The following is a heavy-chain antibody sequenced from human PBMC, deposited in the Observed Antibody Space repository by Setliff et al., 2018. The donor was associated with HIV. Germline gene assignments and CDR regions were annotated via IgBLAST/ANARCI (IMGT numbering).Heavy chain of an antibody. D-gene: IGHD3-16*01. CDR1: GGSIRSYY. CDR2: IFDSGSA. Sequence: PSETLSLTCTVSGGSIRSYYWNWIRQPPGKGLESIGHIFDSGSAYYNPSLKSRVTISLDTSKNQFSLKLTSVTAADTAVYYCARGGAGYPAKGRAMDVWGKGTTVTVSS. CDR3: ARGGAGYPAKGRAMDV. V-gene: IGHV4-59*08. J-gene: IGHJ6*04.